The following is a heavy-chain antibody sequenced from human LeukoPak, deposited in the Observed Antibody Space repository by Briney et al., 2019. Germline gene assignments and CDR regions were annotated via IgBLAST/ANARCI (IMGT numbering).Heavy chain of an antibody. J-gene: IGHJ4*02. D-gene: IGHD6-19*01. CDR2: ISSSGGST. CDR3: ARALAGTGGDY. Sequence: GGSLRLSCAASGFTFSSYAMHWVRQAPGKGLEYVSAISSSGGSTYYANSVKGRFTISRDNSKNTLYLQMGSLRAEDMAVYYCARALAGTGGDYWGQGTLVTVSS. V-gene: IGHV3-64*01. CDR1: GFTFSSYA.